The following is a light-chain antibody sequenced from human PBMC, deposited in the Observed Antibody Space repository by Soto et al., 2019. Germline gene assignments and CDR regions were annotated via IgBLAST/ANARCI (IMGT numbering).Light chain of an antibody. CDR3: QNYRSAPFT. CDR2: GAS. J-gene: IGKJ3*01. Sequence: VLTQSPGILSLSLGERATLACRASHSISRDHLAWYQQRPGQSPRLLIYGASSRTTGVPDRFSGSGSGTDFTLTISRQEPEDFAVYYYQNYRSAPFTVGQGTKVDIK. V-gene: IGKV3-20*01. CDR1: HSISRDH.